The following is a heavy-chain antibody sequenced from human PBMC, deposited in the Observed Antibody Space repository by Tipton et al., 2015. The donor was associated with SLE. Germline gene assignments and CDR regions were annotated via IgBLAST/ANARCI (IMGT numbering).Heavy chain of an antibody. V-gene: IGHV3-7*02. D-gene: IGHD6-6*01. CDR3: ARGSIAYSYFDY. Sequence: SLRLSCAASGFTFSSYWMSWVRQAPGKGLEWVAHMKYDGSEKYYLDSVKGRFTISRDNAKNSVYLQMNSLRAEDTAVYYCARGSIAYSYFDYWGQGTLVTVSS. J-gene: IGHJ4*02. CDR2: MKYDGSEK. CDR1: GFTFSSYW.